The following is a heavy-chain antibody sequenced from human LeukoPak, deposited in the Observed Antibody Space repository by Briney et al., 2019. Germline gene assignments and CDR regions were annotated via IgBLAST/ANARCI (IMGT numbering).Heavy chain of an antibody. CDR3: AREGGASEYWFDP. Sequence: PSQTLSLTCTVSGGSISSGGYYWSWIRQHPGKGLEWIGYIYYSGSTYYNPSLKSRVTISVDTSKNQFSLKLSSVTAADTAVYYCAREGGASEYWFDPWGQGTLVTVSS. D-gene: IGHD3-16*01. J-gene: IGHJ5*02. CDR1: GGSISSGGYY. V-gene: IGHV4-31*03. CDR2: IYYSGST.